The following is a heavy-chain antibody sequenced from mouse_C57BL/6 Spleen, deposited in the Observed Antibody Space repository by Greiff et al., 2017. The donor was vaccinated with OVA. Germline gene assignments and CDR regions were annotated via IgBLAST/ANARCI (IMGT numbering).Heavy chain of an antibody. Sequence: EVQLQQSGAELVRPGASVKLSCTASGFNIKDDYMHWVKQRPEQGLEWIGWIDPENGDTENASKFQGKATITADTSSNTAYLQLSSLTSEDTAVYYCTRGVTGTKPFDYWGQGTTLTVSS. CDR3: TRGVTGTKPFDY. CDR2: IDPENGDT. D-gene: IGHD4-1*01. V-gene: IGHV14-4*01. CDR1: GFNIKDDY. J-gene: IGHJ2*01.